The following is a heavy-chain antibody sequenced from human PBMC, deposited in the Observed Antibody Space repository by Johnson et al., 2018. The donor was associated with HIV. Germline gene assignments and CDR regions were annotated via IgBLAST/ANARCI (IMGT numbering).Heavy chain of an antibody. Sequence: EMQLVESGGGVVQPGRSLRLSCAASGFTFSSYAMSWVRQAPGKGLEWVSAISGSGGSTYYADSVKGRFTISRDNSKNTLYLQMNSLRAEDTAVYYCPKGGYSYGNAFDIWGQGTMVTVSS. J-gene: IGHJ3*02. D-gene: IGHD5-18*01. CDR3: PKGGYSYGNAFDI. V-gene: IGHV3-23*04. CDR2: ISGSGGST. CDR1: GFTFSSYA.